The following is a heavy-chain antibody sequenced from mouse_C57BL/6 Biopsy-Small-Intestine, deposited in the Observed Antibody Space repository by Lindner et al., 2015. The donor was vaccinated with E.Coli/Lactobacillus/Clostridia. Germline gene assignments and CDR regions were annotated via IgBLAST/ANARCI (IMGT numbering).Heavy chain of an antibody. CDR2: INPTTGGT. CDR3: ARSYYDNLDY. V-gene: IGHV1-42*01. Sequence: VQLQESGPELVKPGASVKISCKASGYSFTGYYMNWVKQSPEKSLEWIGEINPTTGGTTYNQKFKAKATLTVDKSSSTAYMQLKSLTSEDSAVYYRARSYYDNLDYWGQGTTLTVSS. J-gene: IGHJ2*01. D-gene: IGHD2-10*01. CDR1: GYSFTGYY.